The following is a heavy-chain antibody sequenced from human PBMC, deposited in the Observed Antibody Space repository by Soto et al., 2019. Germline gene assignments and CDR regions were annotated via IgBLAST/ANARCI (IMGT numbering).Heavy chain of an antibody. CDR3: ATRDTSRFY. V-gene: IGHV4-4*02. D-gene: IGHD5-18*01. J-gene: IGHJ4*02. Sequence: QVQLQESGPGLVKPSGTLSLTCAVSGVSISSHDWWTWVRQPPGKGLEWIGESHQSWNTNYNSSLESRVSISVDTSKNQFSLKLSSVTVADTAVYYCATRDTSRFYWGQGILVTFSS. CDR1: GVSISSHDW. CDR2: SHQSWNT.